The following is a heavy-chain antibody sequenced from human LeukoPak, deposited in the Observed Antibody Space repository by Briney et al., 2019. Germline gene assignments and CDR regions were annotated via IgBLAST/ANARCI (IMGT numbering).Heavy chain of an antibody. J-gene: IGHJ3*02. CDR3: ASSQGYCSGGSCYSTAFDI. D-gene: IGHD2-15*01. CDR1: GYTFTGYY. Sequence: GGSLRLSCAASGYTFTGYYMHWVRQAPGQGLEWMGWINPNSGGTNYAQKFQGRVTMTRDTSISTAYMELSRLRSDDTAVYYCASSQGYCSGGSCYSTAFDIWGQGTMVTVSS. CDR2: INPNSGGT. V-gene: IGHV1-2*02.